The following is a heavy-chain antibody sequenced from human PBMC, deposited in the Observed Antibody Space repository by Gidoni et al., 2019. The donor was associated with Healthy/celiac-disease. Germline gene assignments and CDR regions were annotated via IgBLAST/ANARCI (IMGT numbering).Heavy chain of an antibody. J-gene: IGHJ4*02. CDR3: ARVGIVGAMDY. D-gene: IGHD1-26*01. CDR2: IYYSGST. V-gene: IGHV4-59*01. Sequence: QVQLQASGPGLVKPSETLSLTCTVSGGSISSYYWSWIRQPPGKGLEWIGYIYYSGSTNYNPSLKSRVTISVDTSKNQFSLKLSSVTAADTAVYYCARVGIVGAMDYWGQGTLVTVSS. CDR1: GGSISSYY.